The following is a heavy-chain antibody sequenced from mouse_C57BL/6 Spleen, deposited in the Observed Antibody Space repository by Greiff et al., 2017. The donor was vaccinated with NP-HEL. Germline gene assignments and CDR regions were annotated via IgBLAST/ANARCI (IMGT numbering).Heavy chain of an antibody. D-gene: IGHD2-1*01. Sequence: QLKQPGTELVKPGASVKLSCKASGYTFTSYWMHWVKQRPGQGLEWIGNINPSNGGTNYNEKFKSKATLTADKSSSTAYMQLSSLTSEDSAVYYCARGVYYGNPYYFDYWGQGTTLTVSS. CDR1: GYTFTSYW. CDR3: ARGVYYGNPYYFDY. J-gene: IGHJ2*01. CDR2: INPSNGGT. V-gene: IGHV1-53*01.